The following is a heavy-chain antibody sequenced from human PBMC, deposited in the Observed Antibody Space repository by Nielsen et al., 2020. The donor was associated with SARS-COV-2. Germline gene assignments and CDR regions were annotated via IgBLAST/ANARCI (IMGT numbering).Heavy chain of an antibody. D-gene: IGHD3-22*01. CDR2: IIPIFGTA. CDR3: ARDRRYYYDSSGHYVLYY. Sequence: SVKVSCKASGGTFSSYAISWVRQAPGQGLEWMGGIIPIFGTANYAQKFQGRVTITADKSTSTAYMELSSLRSEDTAVYYCARDRRYYYDSSGHYVLYYWGQGTLVTVSS. CDR1: GGTFSSYA. V-gene: IGHV1-69*06. J-gene: IGHJ4*02.